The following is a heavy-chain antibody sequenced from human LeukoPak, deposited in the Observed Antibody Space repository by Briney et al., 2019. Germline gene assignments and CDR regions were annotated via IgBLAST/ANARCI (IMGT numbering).Heavy chain of an antibody. D-gene: IGHD1-7*01. CDR1: GFTFSRYS. V-gene: IGHV3-48*04. CDR3: AKGRWTYLDAFDV. J-gene: IGHJ3*01. CDR2: ISSSSSTR. Sequence: HPGGSLRLSCAASGFTFSRYSMNWVRQAPGKGLEWVSYISSSSSTRYYADSVKGRFTISRDNAQNSQYLQMNSLRPEDTALYYCAKGRWTYLDAFDVWGQGTMVTVSS.